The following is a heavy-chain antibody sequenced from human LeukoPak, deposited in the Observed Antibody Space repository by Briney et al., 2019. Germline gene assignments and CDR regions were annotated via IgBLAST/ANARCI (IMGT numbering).Heavy chain of an antibody. CDR3: ARELMSMVRDV. J-gene: IGHJ6*02. CDR2: INPSGGST. D-gene: IGHD3-10*01. V-gene: IGHV1-46*01. CDR1: GYTFTNYF. Sequence: ASVKVSCKASGYTFTNYFIHSVRQAPGQGLEWMGTINPSGGSTTYAQKFQGRVTMTRDTSTSTVYMELSSLRSDDTAVYYCARELMSMVRDVGGQGTTVTVSS.